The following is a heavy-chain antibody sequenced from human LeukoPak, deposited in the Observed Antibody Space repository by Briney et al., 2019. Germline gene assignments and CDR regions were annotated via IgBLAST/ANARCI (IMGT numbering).Heavy chain of an antibody. Sequence: PGRPLRLSCAASGFTFDDYAMHWVRQAPGKGLEWVSGISWNSGSIGYADSVKGRFTISRDNAKNSLYLQMNSLRAEDTALYYCAKDLSHTPYYMDVWGKGTTVTVSS. CDR3: AKDLSHTPYYMDV. CDR2: ISWNSGSI. V-gene: IGHV3-9*01. J-gene: IGHJ6*03. CDR1: GFTFDDYA.